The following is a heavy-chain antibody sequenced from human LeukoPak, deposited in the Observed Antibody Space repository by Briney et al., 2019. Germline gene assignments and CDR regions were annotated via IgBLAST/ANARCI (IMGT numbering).Heavy chain of an antibody. J-gene: IGHJ4*02. V-gene: IGHV3-23*01. CDR1: GFTFSNYA. CDR2: ISGSAGST. CDR3: SRGRYCSSTSCYIDY. Sequence: PGGSLRLSCATSGFTFSNYAMGWVRQAPGKGLEWVSGISGSAGSTYYADSVKGRFTISRDNSKNTLYLQMNSLRAEDTAVYYCSRGRYCSSTSCYIDYWGQGTLVTVAS. D-gene: IGHD2-2*02.